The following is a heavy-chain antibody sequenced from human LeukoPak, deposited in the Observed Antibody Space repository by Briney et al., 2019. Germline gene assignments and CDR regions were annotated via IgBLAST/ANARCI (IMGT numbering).Heavy chain of an antibody. CDR1: VFIFSTYG. D-gene: IGHD3-16*01. J-gene: IGHJ4*02. CDR3: AKDSLADIDY. V-gene: IGHV3-30*02. CDR2: IRHDGSIK. Sequence: GWSLRLSCAASVFIFSTYGMYWVRQAAGKGREGVAFIRHDGSIKNYADSVKGRSTISRDNSRNTLYLQMNSLRAEDTAVYYCAKDSLADIDYWGQGTLVTVSS.